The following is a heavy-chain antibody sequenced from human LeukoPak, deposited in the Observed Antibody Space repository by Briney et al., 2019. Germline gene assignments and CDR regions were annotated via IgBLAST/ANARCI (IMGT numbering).Heavy chain of an antibody. CDR2: IIPIFGAA. V-gene: IGHV1-69*13. J-gene: IGHJ4*02. CDR3: ATDELTGQLVF. CDR1: VGSFTKYT. Sequence: AASVTLSCKASVGSFTKYTLSWVRQAPGQGLEWMGGIIPIFGAANYAQKFRGRLTVTADESTTTAYMELNSLTSEDTAVYFCATDELTGQLVFWGQGTRVTVSS. D-gene: IGHD1-7*01.